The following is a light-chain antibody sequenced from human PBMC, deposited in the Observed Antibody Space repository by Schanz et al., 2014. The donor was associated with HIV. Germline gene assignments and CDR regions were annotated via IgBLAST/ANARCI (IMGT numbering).Light chain of an antibody. J-gene: IGLJ3*02. CDR3: SSYAGSNWV. CDR2: DVS. CDR1: SSDVGGYNY. V-gene: IGLV2-14*03. Sequence: QSALTQPASVSGSPGQSITISCTGTSSDVGGYNYVSWYQQHPGKAPKLMIYDVSNRPSGVSNRFSGSKSGNTASLTISGLQAEDEADYYCSSYAGSNWVFGGGTKVTVL.